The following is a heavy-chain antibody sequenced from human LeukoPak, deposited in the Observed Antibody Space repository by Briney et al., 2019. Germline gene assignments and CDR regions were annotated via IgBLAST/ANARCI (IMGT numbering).Heavy chain of an antibody. J-gene: IGHJ5*02. CDR2: IYYSGST. V-gene: IGHV4-39*01. CDR1: GGSISSSSYS. D-gene: IGHD2-2*01. Sequence: SETLSLTCTVSGGSISSSSYSWGWIRQPPGKGLEWIGSIYYSGSTYYNPSLKSRVTISVDTSKNQFSLKLSSVTAADTAVYYCARRHCSSTSCYFDPWGQGTLVTVSS. CDR3: ARRHCSSTSCYFDP.